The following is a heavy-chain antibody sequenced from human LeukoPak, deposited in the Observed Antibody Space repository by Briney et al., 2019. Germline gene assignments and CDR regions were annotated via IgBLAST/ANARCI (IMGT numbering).Heavy chain of an antibody. J-gene: IGHJ6*02. CDR3: ARRLAPSGMDV. Sequence: PGGSLRLSCAASGFTFSSYAIHWVRQAPGKGLEWVPDGSKKYYADSVKGRFTFSRDNSKNTLYLQMNSLRAEDTAVYYCARRLAPSGMDVWGRGTTVTVSS. CDR1: GFTFSSYA. V-gene: IGHV3-30*04. CDR2: GSKK. D-gene: IGHD3-3*02.